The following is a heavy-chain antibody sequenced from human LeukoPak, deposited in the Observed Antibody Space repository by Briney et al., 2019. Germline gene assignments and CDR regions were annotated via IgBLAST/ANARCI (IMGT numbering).Heavy chain of an antibody. CDR1: GFTFSSYG. J-gene: IGHJ4*02. CDR3: AREGSGSPYFDY. D-gene: IGHD3-10*01. V-gene: IGHV3-33*01. CDR2: IWYDGSNK. Sequence: PGGSLRLSCAASGFTFSSYGVHWVRQAPGKGLEWVAVIWYDGSNKYYADSVKGRFTISRDNSKNTLYLQMNSLRAEDTAVYYCAREGSGSPYFDYWGQGTLVTVSS.